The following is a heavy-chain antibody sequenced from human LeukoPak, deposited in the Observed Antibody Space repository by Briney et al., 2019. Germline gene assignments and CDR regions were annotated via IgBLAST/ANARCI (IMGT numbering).Heavy chain of an antibody. D-gene: IGHD6-13*01. CDR2: INQSGRI. CDR1: SGSFSGYN. CDR3: AREAAIATAIVWFDP. V-gene: IGHV4-34*01. J-gene: IGHJ5*02. Sequence: SETLSLTCAVYSGSFSGYNWNWIRQSPGKGLEWIGEINQSGRINYSPSLKSRVTISVDTSKNQFSLKLTSLTAADTAVYYCAREAAIATAIVWFDPWGQGTLVAVTS.